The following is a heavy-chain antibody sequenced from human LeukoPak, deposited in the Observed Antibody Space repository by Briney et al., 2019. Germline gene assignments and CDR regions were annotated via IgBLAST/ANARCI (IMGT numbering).Heavy chain of an antibody. CDR2: ISNTTTYT. D-gene: IGHD5-12*01. Sequence: PGGSLRLSCAASGFAFSYYYMSWIRQAPGKGLEWVSYISNTTTYTNYADSVKGRFTIYRDNAKNSLYLQMNSLRAEDTAVYYCARVGGYSGYGEDAFDIWGQGTMVTVSS. CDR3: ARVGGYSGYGEDAFDI. J-gene: IGHJ3*02. CDR1: GFAFSYYY. V-gene: IGHV3-11*06.